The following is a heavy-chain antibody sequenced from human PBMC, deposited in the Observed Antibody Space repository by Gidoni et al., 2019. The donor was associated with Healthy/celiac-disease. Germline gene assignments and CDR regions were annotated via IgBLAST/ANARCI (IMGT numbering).Heavy chain of an antibody. Sequence: EVQLVESGGGLVKPGGSLRLSCADSGFPLRNAWMSWVRQAPGKGLEWVGRIKSKTDGGTTDYAAPVKGRFPISRDDSKNTLYLQMNSLKTEDTAVYYCTTGAARIYWGQGTLVTVSS. D-gene: IGHD6-6*01. CDR3: TTGAARIY. CDR1: GFPLRNAW. CDR2: IKSKTDGGTT. V-gene: IGHV3-15*01. J-gene: IGHJ4*02.